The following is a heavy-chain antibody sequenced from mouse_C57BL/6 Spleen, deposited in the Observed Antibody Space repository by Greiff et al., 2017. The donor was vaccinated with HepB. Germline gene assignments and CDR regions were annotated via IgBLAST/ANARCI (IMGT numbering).Heavy chain of an antibody. CDR1: GYSITSGYD. CDR3: ARGHYDPSWFAY. V-gene: IGHV3-1*01. D-gene: IGHD2-4*01. CDR2: ISYSGST. J-gene: IGHJ3*01. Sequence: EVQLQESGPGMVKPSQSLSLTCTVTGYSITSGYDWHWIRHFPGNKLEWMGYISYSGSTNYNPSLKSRISITHDTSKNHFFLKLNSVTTEDTATYYCARGHYDPSWFAYWGQGTLVTVSA.